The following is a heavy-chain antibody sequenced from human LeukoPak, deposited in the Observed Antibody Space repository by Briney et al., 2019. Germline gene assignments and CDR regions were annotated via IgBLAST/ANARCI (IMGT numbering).Heavy chain of an antibody. CDR1: GGTFSSYA. J-gene: IGHJ1*01. D-gene: IGHD3-10*01. CDR3: ARDLGRFGELLPTFQH. V-gene: IGHV1-69*04. Sequence: SVKVSCKASGGTFSSYAISWVRQAPGQGLEWMGRIIPILGIANYAQKFQGRVTITADKSTSTAYMELSSLRSEDTAVYYCARDLGRFGELLPTFQHWGQGTLVTVSS. CDR2: IIPILGIA.